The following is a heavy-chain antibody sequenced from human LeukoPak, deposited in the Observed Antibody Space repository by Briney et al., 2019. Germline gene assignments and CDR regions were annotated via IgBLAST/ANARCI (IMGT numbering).Heavy chain of an antibody. CDR2: IYYSGST. V-gene: IGHV4-31*03. J-gene: IGHJ4*02. CDR1: GGSISSGGYY. Sequence: SETLSLTCTVSGGSISSGGYYWSWIRQHPGKGLEWIGYIYYSGSTYYNPSLKSRVTISVDTSKNQFSLKLSSVTAADTAVYYCARDGLGSSGFDYRGQGTLVTVSS. CDR3: ARDGLGSSGFDY. D-gene: IGHD6-6*01.